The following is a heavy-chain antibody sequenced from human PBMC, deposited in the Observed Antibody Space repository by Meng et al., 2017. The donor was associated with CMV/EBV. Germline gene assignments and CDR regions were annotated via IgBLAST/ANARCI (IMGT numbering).Heavy chain of an antibody. CDR1: GFTFSTYA. CDR2: ISGPGGST. CDR3: ANHNQNGDYWGAGRFDP. Sequence: GESLKISCAASGFTFSTYAMGWVRQAPGKGLEWVSVISGPGGSTYYAASVKGRFIVSRDNSNNTMYLQMNSLRAEDTAVYYCANHNQNGDYWGAGRFDPWGQGTLVTVSS. V-gene: IGHV3-23*01. D-gene: IGHD4-17*01. J-gene: IGHJ5*02.